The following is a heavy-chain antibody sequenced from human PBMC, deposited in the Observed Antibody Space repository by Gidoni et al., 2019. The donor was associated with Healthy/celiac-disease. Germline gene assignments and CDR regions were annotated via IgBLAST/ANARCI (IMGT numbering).Heavy chain of an antibody. CDR1: GFTFSSYA. Sequence: QVQLVESGGGVVQPGRSLRLSCAASGFTFSSYAMHWVRQALCKGLEWVAVISYDGSNKYYADSVKGRFTISRDNSKNTLYLQMNSLRAEDTAVYYCAREWDDSSSWYGGRYYFDYWGQGTLVTVSS. CDR2: ISYDGSNK. J-gene: IGHJ4*02. D-gene: IGHD6-13*01. V-gene: IGHV3-30-3*01. CDR3: AREWDDSSSWYGGRYYFDY.